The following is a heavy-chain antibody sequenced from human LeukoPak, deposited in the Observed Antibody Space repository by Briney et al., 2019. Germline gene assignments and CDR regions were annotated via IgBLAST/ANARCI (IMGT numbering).Heavy chain of an antibody. D-gene: IGHD6-13*01. J-gene: IGHJ5*02. CDR1: GGSISSSSYY. CDR2: IYYSGST. V-gene: IGHV4-39*07. CDR3: ARVREYRPPLYSSSWYPGNNWFDP. Sequence: PSETLSLTCTVSGGSISSSSYYWGWIRQPPGKGLEWIGSIYYSGSTYYNPSLKSRVTISVDTSKNQFSLELSSVTAADTAVYYCARVREYRPPLYSSSWYPGNNWFDPWGQGTLVTVSS.